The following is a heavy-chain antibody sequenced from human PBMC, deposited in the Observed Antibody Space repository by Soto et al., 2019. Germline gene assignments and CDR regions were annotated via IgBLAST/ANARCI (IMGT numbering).Heavy chain of an antibody. Sequence: QITLKESGPTLVKPTQTLTLTCTFSGFSFSTSGVGVGWIRQPPGKALEWLALIYWDDDKRYSPSLKSRLTIXKXXSKNQVVLTMTNTDPVDTATYYCAHSTDTAMALDYWGQGTLVTVSS. J-gene: IGHJ4*02. CDR2: IYWDDDK. V-gene: IGHV2-5*02. D-gene: IGHD5-18*01. CDR1: GFSFSTSGVG. CDR3: AHSTDTAMALDY.